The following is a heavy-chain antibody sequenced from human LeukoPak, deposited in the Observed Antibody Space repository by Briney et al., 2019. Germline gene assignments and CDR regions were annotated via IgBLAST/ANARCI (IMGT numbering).Heavy chain of an antibody. D-gene: IGHD5-18*01. V-gene: IGHV5-51*01. CDR1: GYNFPNYW. CDR3: ASGPSQLWVGEDYYYGMDV. J-gene: IGHJ6*02. Sequence: GESLKISCKGSGYNFPNYWIGWVRQMPGKGLEWMGFINPGDSATIYSPSFQGQVTMSADKSISTAFLQWSSLKASDTAMYYCASGPSQLWVGEDYYYGMDVWGQGTTVTVSS. CDR2: INPGDSAT.